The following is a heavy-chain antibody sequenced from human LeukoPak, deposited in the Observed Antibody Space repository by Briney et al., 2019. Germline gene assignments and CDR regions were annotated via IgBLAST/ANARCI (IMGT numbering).Heavy chain of an antibody. CDR1: GFTFSSYW. D-gene: IGHD3-10*01. Sequence: GGSLIVSCEASGFTFSSYWMSWVRQAPGKGLEWVASIKQDGSEEYYVDSVKGRFTISRDNAKNSLYLQMNSLRAEDTAVYYCARDYGSGSYSKFWGQGTLVTVSS. V-gene: IGHV3-7*01. CDR3: ARDYGSGSYSKF. CDR2: IKQDGSEE. J-gene: IGHJ4*02.